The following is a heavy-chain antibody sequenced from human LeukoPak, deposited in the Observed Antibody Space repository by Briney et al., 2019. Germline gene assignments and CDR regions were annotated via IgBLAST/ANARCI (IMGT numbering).Heavy chain of an antibody. D-gene: IGHD1-26*01. CDR2: ISYDGSNK. Sequence: GGSLRLSCAASGFTFSSYAMHWVRQAPGKGLEWVAVISYDGSNKYYADSVKGRFTISRDNSKNTLYLQMNSLRAEDTAVYYCATGATTGCFDYWGQGTLVTVSS. V-gene: IGHV3-30*04. CDR1: GFTFSSYA. CDR3: ATGATTGCFDY. J-gene: IGHJ4*02.